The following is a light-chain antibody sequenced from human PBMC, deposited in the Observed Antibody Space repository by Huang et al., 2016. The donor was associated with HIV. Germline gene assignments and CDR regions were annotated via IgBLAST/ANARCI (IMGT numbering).Light chain of an antibody. Sequence: EIVLTQSPATLSLSPGERVTLSCRASQSVSSYLAWYQQKPGQAPRLLIYGAAQRATGIPARFSGSGSGTDFTLTISSLEPEDFAVYYCQQRRNWPLTFGGGTKVEIK. V-gene: IGKV3-11*01. CDR1: QSVSSY. CDR2: GAA. J-gene: IGKJ4*01. CDR3: QQRRNWPLT.